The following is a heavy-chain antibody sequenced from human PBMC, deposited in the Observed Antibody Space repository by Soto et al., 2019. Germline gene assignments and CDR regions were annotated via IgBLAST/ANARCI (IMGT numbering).Heavy chain of an antibody. CDR1: GFTFSDYY. V-gene: IGHV3-11*01. D-gene: IGHD2-2*01. Sequence: QVQLVESGGGLVKPGGSLRLSCAASGFTFSDYYMSWIRQAPGKGLXWVSYIXSKSSTIYYADSVKGRFTISRDNAKNSLFLQMNSXXXEDTAVYYCARDXXXXXXXTSCWNFYYYMDVWGKGTTVTVSS. CDR3: ARDXXXXXXXTSCWNFYYYMDV. J-gene: IGHJ6*03. CDR2: IXSKSSTI.